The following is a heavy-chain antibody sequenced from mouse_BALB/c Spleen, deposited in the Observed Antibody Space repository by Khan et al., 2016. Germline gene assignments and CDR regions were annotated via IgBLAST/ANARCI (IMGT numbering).Heavy chain of an antibody. CDR3: SSEDDEFAY. CDR1: GFSLTGYG. J-gene: IGHJ3*01. CDR2: IWADGIT. Sequence: QVQLQQSGPGLVAPSQSLSISCTVSGFSLTGYGVNWVRQPPGKGLEWLGKIWADGITDYNSAIKSRVSISKENSKSNVVLKKNSLQTDDTANYYCSSEDDEFAYWGQGTMVIVSA. V-gene: IGHV2-6-7*01. D-gene: IGHD2-12*01.